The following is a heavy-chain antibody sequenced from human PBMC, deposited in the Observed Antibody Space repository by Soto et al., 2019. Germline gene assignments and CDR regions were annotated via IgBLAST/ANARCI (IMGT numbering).Heavy chain of an antibody. Sequence: PGESLKIFCKGSGYIFTSYWIGWVRQMPGKGLEWMGIIYPGDSDTRYSPSFQGQVTISADKSISTAYLQCSSLKVSDTAMYYCARGKSSCWYGREKAFDYWSQXHLVTVSS. CDR2: IYPGDSDT. CDR1: GYIFTSYW. V-gene: IGHV5-51*01. CDR3: ARGKSSCWYGREKAFDY. J-gene: IGHJ4*02. D-gene: IGHD6-19*01.